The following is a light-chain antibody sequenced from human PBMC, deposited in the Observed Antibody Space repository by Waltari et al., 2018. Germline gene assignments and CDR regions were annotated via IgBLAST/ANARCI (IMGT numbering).Light chain of an antibody. V-gene: IGKV3-20*01. J-gene: IGKJ4*01. Sequence: EIVLTPSPGTLSLSPGDSATLSCRASQTVRTTYLAWYQQKPGQAPTLLIYGASSRATGIPDMFRGSGSGTDFSLTISSLEPEDFAVYYCQQYDISPLTFGGGTKVEIK. CDR2: GAS. CDR3: QQYDISPLT. CDR1: QTVRTTY.